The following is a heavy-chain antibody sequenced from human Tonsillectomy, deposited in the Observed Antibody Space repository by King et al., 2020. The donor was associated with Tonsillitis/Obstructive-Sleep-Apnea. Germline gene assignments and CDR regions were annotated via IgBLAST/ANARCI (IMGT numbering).Heavy chain of an antibody. CDR2: IDPSDSYT. V-gene: IGHV5-10-1*01. CDR3: ARMTEVQGVITDNWFDP. CDR1: GYSFTSYW. Sequence: EGQLVQSGAEVKKPGESLRISCKGSGYSFTSYWISWVRQMPGKGLEWRGRIDPSDSYTNYSPSFQGHVSISADKSISTAYLQWSSLKASDTAMYYCARMTEVQGVITDNWFDPWGQGTLVTVSS. D-gene: IGHD3-10*01. J-gene: IGHJ5*02.